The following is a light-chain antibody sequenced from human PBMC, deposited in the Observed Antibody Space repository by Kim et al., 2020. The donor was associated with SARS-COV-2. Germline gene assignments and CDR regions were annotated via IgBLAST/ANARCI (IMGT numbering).Light chain of an antibody. V-gene: IGKV3-11*01. CDR3: QQRKYWPPLT. Sequence: SPGERATRSCRARQRVDMYLAWYQQRPGQAPRLRIDDTSNRATGIPARFSGSGSGTDFTLTISSLEPDEFAVYYCQQRKYWPPLTFGGGTKVDIK. CDR2: DTS. CDR1: QRVDMY. J-gene: IGKJ4*01.